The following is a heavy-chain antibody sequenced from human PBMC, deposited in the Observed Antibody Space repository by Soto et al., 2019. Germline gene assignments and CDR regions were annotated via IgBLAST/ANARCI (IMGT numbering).Heavy chain of an antibody. V-gene: IGHV1-18*01. CDR3: ARVPRGTPNFDY. CDR1: GYTFTSYG. J-gene: IGHJ4*01. CDR2: ISTYNGNT. Sequence: ASVKVSCKASGYTFTSYGISWVRQAPGQGLEWMGWISTYNGNTNYAQKLQGRVTMTTDTSTSTGYMELRSLRSDDTAVYYCARVPRGTPNFDYWGQGTLVTVSS.